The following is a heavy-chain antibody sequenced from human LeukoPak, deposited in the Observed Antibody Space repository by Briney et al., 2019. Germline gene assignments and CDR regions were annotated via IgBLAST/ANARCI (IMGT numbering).Heavy chain of an antibody. CDR1: GYTFTGYY. CDR3: ARDRGLTYYDIFADY. Sequence: ASVKVSCKASGYTFTGYYMRWVRQAPGQGLEWMGWINPNSGGTNYAQKFQGRVTMTRDTSISTAYMELSRLRSDDTAVYYCARDRGLTYYDIFADYWGQGTLVTVSS. V-gene: IGHV1-2*02. D-gene: IGHD3-9*01. CDR2: INPNSGGT. J-gene: IGHJ4*02.